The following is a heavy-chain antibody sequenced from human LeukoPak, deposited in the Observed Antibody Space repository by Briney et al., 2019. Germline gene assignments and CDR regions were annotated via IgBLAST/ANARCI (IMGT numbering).Heavy chain of an antibody. CDR3: TDLAYFDY. V-gene: IGHV3-23*01. CDR1: GFIFSNYG. J-gene: IGHJ4*02. Sequence: GGSLRLSCAASGFIFSNYGMNWGRQAPGKGLEWISVISGSGGSTYYADSVKGRFTISRDNSKNTVYLQMNTLRAEDTAVYYCTDLAYFDYWGQGTLVTVSS. CDR2: ISGSGGST.